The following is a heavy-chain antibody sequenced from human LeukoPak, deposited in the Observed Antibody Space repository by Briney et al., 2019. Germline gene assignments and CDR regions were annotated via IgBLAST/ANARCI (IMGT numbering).Heavy chain of an antibody. CDR1: GGSFSDYY. CDR3: ARGPGYGYG. CDR2: INHSGST. V-gene: IGHV4-34*01. Sequence: SETLSLTCAVYGGSFSDYYWSWIRQPPGKGLEWIGEINHSGSTNYNPSLKSRVTISVDTSKNQFSLKLSSVTAADTAVYYCARGPGYGYGWGQGTLVTVSS. D-gene: IGHD5-18*01. J-gene: IGHJ4*02.